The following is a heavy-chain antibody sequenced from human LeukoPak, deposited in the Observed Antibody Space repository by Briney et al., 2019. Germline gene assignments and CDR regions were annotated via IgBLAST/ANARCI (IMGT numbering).Heavy chain of an antibody. CDR3: ARRYSSGWYWFDY. Sequence: PGGSLRLSCAASGFTVSSNYMSWVRQAPGKGLEWVSVIYSGGSTYYADSVKGRFTISRDNSKNTLYLQMNSLRAEDTAVYYCARRYSSGWYWFDYWGQGTLVTVSS. J-gene: IGHJ4*02. V-gene: IGHV3-66*04. D-gene: IGHD6-19*01. CDR2: IYSGGST. CDR1: GFTVSSNY.